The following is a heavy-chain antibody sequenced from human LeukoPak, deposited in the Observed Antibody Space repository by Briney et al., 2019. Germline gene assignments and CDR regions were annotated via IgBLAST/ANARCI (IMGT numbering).Heavy chain of an antibody. CDR1: GFTFTSYS. D-gene: IGHD4-17*01. V-gene: IGHV3-21*01. CDR2: GSSKHR. J-gene: IGHJ1*01. Sequence: GGFLRLSCAASGFTFTSYSMSGSSKHRYYADSVKGRFTISRDNAKSSLYLQVNSLRAEDTAVYYCVRDMTTVTTCYLQHWGQGTLVTVSS. CDR3: VRDMTTVTTCYLQH.